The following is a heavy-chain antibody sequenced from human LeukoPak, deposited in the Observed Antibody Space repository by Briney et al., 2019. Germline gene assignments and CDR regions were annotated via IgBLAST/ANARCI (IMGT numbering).Heavy chain of an antibody. D-gene: IGHD3-22*01. J-gene: IGHJ4*02. CDR1: GYSFTNYY. CDR3: AREGNNYDISGYYFDY. V-gene: IGHV1-46*01. CDR2: LNPSDGTT. Sequence: ASVKVSCKASGYSFTNYYIHYVRQAPGQGLEWMGILNPSDGTTSYAQNFQGRVTMTRDMSTSTIYMQLSSLRSEDTAVYYCAREGNNYDISGYYFDYWGQGTLVTVSS.